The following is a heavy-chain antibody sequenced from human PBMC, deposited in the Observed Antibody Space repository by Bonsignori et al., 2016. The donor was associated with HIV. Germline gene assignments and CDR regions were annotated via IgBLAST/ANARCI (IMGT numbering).Heavy chain of an antibody. CDR2: LAHDGSNK. J-gene: IGHJ4*02. Sequence: QVQLVESGGGAVQPGRSLRLSCAASGFIFSNYGMNWVRQAPGKGLEWLAVLAHDGSNKYYVDSVKGRFTISRDNSKNTLYLQMNSLRVEDTAVYYCAGSYYGSGRNYYWGQGT. D-gene: IGHD3-10*01. V-gene: IGHV3-30*03. CDR1: GFIFSNYG. CDR3: AGSYYGSGRNYY.